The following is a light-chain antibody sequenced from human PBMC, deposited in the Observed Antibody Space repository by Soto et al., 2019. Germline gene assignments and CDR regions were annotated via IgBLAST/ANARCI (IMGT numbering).Light chain of an antibody. J-gene: IGKJ1*01. CDR2: ETS. CDR1: QSFSSSY. Sequence: ELVLTQSPGTLSLSPGERAHLSCRGSQSFSSSYLAWYQQKPGQATRLLIYETSSRATGIPDRFSGSGSQTDFTLTISSLEPEDFAVYYCQQYGTSPRTFGQGTKG. V-gene: IGKV3-20*01. CDR3: QQYGTSPRT.